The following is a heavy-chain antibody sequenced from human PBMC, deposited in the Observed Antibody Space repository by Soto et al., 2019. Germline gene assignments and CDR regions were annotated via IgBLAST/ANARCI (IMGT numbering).Heavy chain of an antibody. CDR2: IYYSGSI. V-gene: IGHV4-61*01. D-gene: IGHD6-6*01. Sequence: SLTCTISGGSVSSGSYYWSWIRQPPGKGLEWIGYIYYSGSIDYNPSLKSRVTISADTSKTQFSLMMRSVTAADTAVYYCARYSSSSVFDYWGQGTLVTVSS. CDR1: GGSVSSGSYY. J-gene: IGHJ4*02. CDR3: ARYSSSSVFDY.